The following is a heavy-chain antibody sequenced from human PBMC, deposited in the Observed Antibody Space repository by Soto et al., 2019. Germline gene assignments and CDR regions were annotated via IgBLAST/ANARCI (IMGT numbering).Heavy chain of an antibody. Sequence: LSLTCAVSGGSXSSGDYYWSWIRQPPGRGLEWIGFIYYAGSTKYNPSLNSRVTISADTSMNEFSLRLSSVTAADTAVYYCARLNGYCVSTGCHGYYGMDVWGQGTTVTVSS. CDR3: ARLNGYCVSTGCHGYYGMDV. J-gene: IGHJ6*02. CDR1: GGSXSSGDYY. CDR2: IYYAGST. D-gene: IGHD2-2*03. V-gene: IGHV4-61*08.